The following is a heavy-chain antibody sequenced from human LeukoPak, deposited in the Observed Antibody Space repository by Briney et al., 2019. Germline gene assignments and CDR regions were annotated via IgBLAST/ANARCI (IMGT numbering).Heavy chain of an antibody. D-gene: IGHD6-19*01. J-gene: IGHJ4*02. CDR3: ASQYSSGWDYYFDY. V-gene: IGHV4-39*01. CDR1: GGSISSSSYY. Sequence: PSETLSLTCTASGGSISSSSYYWGWIRQPPGKGLEWIGSIYYSGSTYYNPSLKSRVTISVDTSKNQFSLKLSSVTAADTAVYYCASQYSSGWDYYFDYWGQGTLVTVSS. CDR2: IYYSGST.